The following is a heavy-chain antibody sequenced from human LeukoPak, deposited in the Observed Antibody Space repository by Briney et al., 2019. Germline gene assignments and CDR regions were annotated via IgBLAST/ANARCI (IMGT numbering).Heavy chain of an antibody. Sequence: PSDTLSLTCTVSGDSISSRSYYWGWIRQPPGKGLEWIISIYYSGSTYNNPSLKSRVTISVDTSKNQFSLKLSSVTAADTAVYYCARHVEGIAGAYYGVDVWGQGTTVTVSS. CDR3: ARHVEGIAGAYYGVDV. CDR2: IYYSGST. V-gene: IGHV4-39*01. CDR1: GDSISSRSYY. J-gene: IGHJ6*02. D-gene: IGHD6-19*01.